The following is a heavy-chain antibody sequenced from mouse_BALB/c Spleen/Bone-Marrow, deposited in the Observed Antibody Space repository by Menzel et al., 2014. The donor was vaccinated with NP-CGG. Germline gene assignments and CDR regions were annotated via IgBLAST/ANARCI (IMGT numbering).Heavy chain of an antibody. Sequence: VQLQHSGAELAKPGASVKMSCKASGYTFTSYWMYWIKQRPGQGLEWIGYINPSTGYTEYNQKFKDKATLTADKSSNTAYMQLSSLTSEDSAVYYCARKGYGNYHYYAMDYWGQGTSVTVSS. CDR1: GYTFTSYW. CDR2: INPSTGYT. D-gene: IGHD2-1*01. J-gene: IGHJ4*01. CDR3: ARKGYGNYHYYAMDY. V-gene: IGHV1-7*01.